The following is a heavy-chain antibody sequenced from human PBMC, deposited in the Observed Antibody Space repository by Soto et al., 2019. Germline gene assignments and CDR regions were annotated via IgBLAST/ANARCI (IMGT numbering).Heavy chain of an antibody. V-gene: IGHV1-3*01. D-gene: IGHD5-12*01. J-gene: IGHJ6*02. CDR1: GYTFTSYA. CDR3: ARFGGKLRFNYYYGMDV. CDR2: INAGNGNT. Sequence: KISCKASGYTFTSYAMHWVRQAPGQRLEWMGWINAGNGNTKYSQKFQGRVTITRDTSASTAYMELSSLRSEDTAVYYCARFGGKLRFNYYYGMDVWGQGTTVTVSS.